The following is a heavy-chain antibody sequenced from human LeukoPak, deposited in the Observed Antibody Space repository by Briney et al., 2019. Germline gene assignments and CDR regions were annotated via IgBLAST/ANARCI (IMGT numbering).Heavy chain of an antibody. CDR2: ISYNGSNK. Sequence: GGSLRLSCAASGFTFSSYGMHWVRQAPGKGLEWVAVISYNGSNKYYADSVKGRFTISGDNSKNTLYLQMNSLRAEDTAVYYCAKGVPTVTPTTSYYYYGMDVWGQGTTVTVSS. V-gene: IGHV3-30*18. CDR3: AKGVPTVTPTTSYYYYGMDV. CDR1: GFTFSSYG. J-gene: IGHJ6*02. D-gene: IGHD4-11*01.